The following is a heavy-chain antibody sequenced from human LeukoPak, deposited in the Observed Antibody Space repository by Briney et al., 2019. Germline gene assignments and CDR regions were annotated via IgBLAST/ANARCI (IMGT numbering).Heavy chain of an antibody. CDR2: INAGNGNT. D-gene: IGHD1-1*01. V-gene: IGHV1-3*01. CDR3: ARGPKYNWNDGLVDY. Sequence: ASVKVSCTASGYTFTSYAMHWVRQAPGQRLEWMGWINAGNGNTKYSQKFQGRVTITRDTSASTAYMELSSLRSEDTAVYYCARGPKYNWNDGLVDYWGQGTLVTVSS. J-gene: IGHJ4*02. CDR1: GYTFTSYA.